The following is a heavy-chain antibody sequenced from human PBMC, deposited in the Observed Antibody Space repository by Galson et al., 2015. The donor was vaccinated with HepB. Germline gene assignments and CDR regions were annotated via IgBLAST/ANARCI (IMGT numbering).Heavy chain of an antibody. V-gene: IGHV3-7*01. D-gene: IGHD3-10*01. Sequence: PLRLSCAASGFTFSSHWMSWVRQAPGKGLEWVANIKADGSEKYYVDSVKGRFTISRDNAKNSLYLQMNSLRAEDTAVYYCAREGLWFRSFDSWGQGTLVTVSS. CDR2: IKADGSEK. CDR1: GFTFSSHW. J-gene: IGHJ4*02. CDR3: AREGLWFRSFDS.